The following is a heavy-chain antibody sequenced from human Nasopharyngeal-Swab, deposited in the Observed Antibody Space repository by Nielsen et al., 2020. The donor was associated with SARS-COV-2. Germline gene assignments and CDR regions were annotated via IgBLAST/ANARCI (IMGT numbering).Heavy chain of an antibody. CDR2: IGDKDHNYAP. J-gene: IGHJ4*02. CDR1: GFIFSASA. V-gene: IGHV3-73*01. CDR3: TTDFYFDY. Sequence: GESLKISCAASGFIFSASAIHWVRPASGKGLEWVGRIGDKDHNYAPTYGASVQGRFTISRDDSKNTAFLQMDSLKTEDTALYYCTTDFYFDYWGQGTLVTVSS.